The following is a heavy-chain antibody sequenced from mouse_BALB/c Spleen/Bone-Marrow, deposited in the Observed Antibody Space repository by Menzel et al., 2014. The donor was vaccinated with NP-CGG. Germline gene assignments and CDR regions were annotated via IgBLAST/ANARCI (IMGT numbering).Heavy chain of an antibody. CDR3: ARDYRYDGAMDY. CDR2: ILPGGGTT. D-gene: IGHD2-14*01. Sequence: QVQLQQSEAELMKPGASVKISCKATGYTFSSYWIEWVKQRPGHGLEWIGEILPGGGTTNYNENFKGKATFTADTSSNTAYMQLSSLTSEDSAVYYCARDYRYDGAMDYWGQGTSVTVSS. CDR1: GYTFSSYW. V-gene: IGHV1-9*01. J-gene: IGHJ4*01.